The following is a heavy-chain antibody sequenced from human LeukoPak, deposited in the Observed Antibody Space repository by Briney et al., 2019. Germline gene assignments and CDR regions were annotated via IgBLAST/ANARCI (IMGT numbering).Heavy chain of an antibody. CDR1: GFTFSSYS. V-gene: IGHV3-48*01. CDR3: ARAVDYGDYAIDY. D-gene: IGHD4-17*01. J-gene: IGHJ4*02. CDR2: ISSSSSTI. Sequence: PGGSLRLSCAASGFTFSSYSVNWVRQAPGKGLEWVSYISSSSSTIYYADSVKGRFTISRDNAKNSLYLQMNSLRAEDTAVYYCARAVDYGDYAIDYWGQGTLVTVSS.